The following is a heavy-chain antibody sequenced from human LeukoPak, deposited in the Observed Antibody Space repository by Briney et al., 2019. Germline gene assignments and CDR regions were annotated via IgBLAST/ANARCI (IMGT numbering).Heavy chain of an antibody. D-gene: IGHD3-22*01. Sequence: GGSLRLSCAASGFTFSSYWMSWVRQAPGKGLEWVANIKQDGSEKYYVDSVKGRFTISRDNAKNSLYLQMNSLRAEDTAVYYCARGDGGGMITMIVVAYDAFDIWGQGTMVTVSS. CDR1: GFTFSSYW. V-gene: IGHV3-7*01. CDR3: ARGDGGGMITMIVVAYDAFDI. CDR2: IKQDGSEK. J-gene: IGHJ3*02.